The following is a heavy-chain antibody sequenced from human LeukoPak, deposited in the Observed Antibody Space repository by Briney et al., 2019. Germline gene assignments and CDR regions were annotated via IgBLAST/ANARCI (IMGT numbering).Heavy chain of an antibody. V-gene: IGHV4-38-2*02. CDR1: GYSINSDYY. CDR2: IHSSGSA. J-gene: IGHJ4*02. Sequence: SATLSLTCTVSGYSINSDYYWGWIRQPPGKGLEWIASIHSSGSAYFNPSLSSRVTRAVETSKNQFSLQLNSLTAADTAVYYCARGPSKYYYDSRDSAVKFDYWGPGALVTVSS. CDR3: ARGPSKYYYDSRDSAVKFDY. D-gene: IGHD3-22*01.